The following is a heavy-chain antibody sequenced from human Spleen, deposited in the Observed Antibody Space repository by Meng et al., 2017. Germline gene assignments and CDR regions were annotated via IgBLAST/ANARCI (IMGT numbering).Heavy chain of an antibody. CDR1: GYTFTDYY. CDR2: INPKSGGT. J-gene: IGHJ4*02. V-gene: IGHV1-2*06. Sequence: ASVKVSCKASGYTFTDYYLHWVRQAPGQGLEWMGRINPKSGGTNYAQKFQGRVSMTRVTSIGTAYMDLSSLRSDDTAVFYCARDPGSGWYVDAFDYWGQGTLVTVSS. CDR3: ARDPGSGWYVDAFDY. D-gene: IGHD6-19*01.